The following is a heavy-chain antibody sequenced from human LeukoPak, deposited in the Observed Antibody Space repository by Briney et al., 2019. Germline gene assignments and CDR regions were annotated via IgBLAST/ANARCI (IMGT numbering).Heavy chain of an antibody. J-gene: IGHJ4*02. D-gene: IGHD5-12*01. CDR1: GFTFSSYS. CDR3: ARDSIVATIPDY. CDR2: ISSSSSYI. Sequence: GGSLRLSCAASGFTFSSYSMNWVRQAPGKGLEWVSSISSSSSYIYYADSVKGRFTISRDNAKNSLYLQMNSLRAEDTAVYYCARDSIVATIPDYWGQGTLVTASS. V-gene: IGHV3-21*01.